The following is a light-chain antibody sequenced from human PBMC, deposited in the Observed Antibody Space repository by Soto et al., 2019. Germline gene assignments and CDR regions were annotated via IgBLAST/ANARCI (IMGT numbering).Light chain of an antibody. CDR2: GAS. Sequence: EIVMTQSPATLSVSPGERATLSCRASQSVSTNLAWYQQKPGQAPSLVIYGASARATGIPARFSGSGSGTEFTLTISSLQSEHLGVYYCQQDSSWPLTFGGGTKVEIK. V-gene: IGKV3-15*01. CDR3: QQDSSWPLT. CDR1: QSVSTN. J-gene: IGKJ4*01.